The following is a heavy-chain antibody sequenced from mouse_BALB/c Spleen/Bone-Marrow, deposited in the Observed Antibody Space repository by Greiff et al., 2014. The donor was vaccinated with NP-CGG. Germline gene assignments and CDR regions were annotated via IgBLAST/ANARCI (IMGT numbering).Heavy chain of an antibody. Sequence: QLQQSGAELVKPGASVKLSCTASGFNIKDTYMHWVKQRPEQGLEWIGRIDPANGNTKYDPKFQGKATITADTSSNTAYLQLSSLTSEDTAVYYCARWEYYAMDYWGQGTSVTVSA. CDR3: ARWEYYAMDY. V-gene: IGHV14-3*02. D-gene: IGHD4-1*01. CDR1: GFNIKDTY. CDR2: IDPANGNT. J-gene: IGHJ4*01.